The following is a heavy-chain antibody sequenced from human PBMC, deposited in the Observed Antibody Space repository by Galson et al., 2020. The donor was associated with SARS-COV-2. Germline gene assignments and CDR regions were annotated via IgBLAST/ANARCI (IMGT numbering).Heavy chain of an antibody. J-gene: IGHJ4*02. CDR3: AGEGGVYGDDLFDY. CDR2: IYYSGST. Sequence: SGTLSLTCTVSGGSISSSSYYWGWIRQPPGKGLEWIGSIYYSGSTYYNPSLKSLVTISVDTSKNQFSLKLSSVTAADTAVYYCAGEGGVYGDDLFDYWGQGTLVTVSS. CDR1: GGSISSSSYY. V-gene: IGHV4-39*07. D-gene: IGHD4-17*01.